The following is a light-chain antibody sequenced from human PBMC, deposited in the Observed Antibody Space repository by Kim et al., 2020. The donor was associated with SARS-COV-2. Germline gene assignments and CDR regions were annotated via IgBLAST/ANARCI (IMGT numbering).Light chain of an antibody. Sequence: SYELTQPPSVSVAPGETVSITCGGHNIGSKSVHWYQQRPGQAPGLIIYYDNERPSGIPERFSGSNSDNTATLTINRVEAGDEADYYCQVWDSSTDHVVFG. CDR1: NIGSKS. V-gene: IGLV3-21*04. J-gene: IGLJ2*01. CDR2: YDN. CDR3: QVWDSSTDHVV.